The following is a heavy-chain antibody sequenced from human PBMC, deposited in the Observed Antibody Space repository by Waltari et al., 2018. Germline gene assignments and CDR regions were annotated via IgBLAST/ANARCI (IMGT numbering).Heavy chain of an antibody. J-gene: IGHJ4*02. CDR1: GGSFSGYY. Sequence: QVQLQQWGAGLLKPSETLSLTCAVYGGSFSGYYWSWIRQPPGKGLEWIGEINHIGSTNYNPSLKSRVTISVDTSKNQFSLKLSSVTAADTAVYYCARGRENYYGSGSYYSFDYWGQGTLVTVSS. V-gene: IGHV4-34*01. CDR2: INHIGST. CDR3: ARGRENYYGSGSYYSFDY. D-gene: IGHD3-10*01.